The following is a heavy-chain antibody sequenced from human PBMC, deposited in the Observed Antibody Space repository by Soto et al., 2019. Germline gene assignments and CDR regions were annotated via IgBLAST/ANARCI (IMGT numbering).Heavy chain of an antibody. D-gene: IGHD3-22*01. Sequence: PSETLSLTCTVSVGSISSCDYYWSWIRRPPGKGLEWIGYIYYSGSTYYNPSLKSRVTISVDTSKNQFSLKLSSVTAADTAVYYCARANYDSSGYSPGWFDPWGQGTLVTVSS. CDR1: VGSISSCDYY. CDR3: ARANYDSSGYSPGWFDP. CDR2: IYYSGST. V-gene: IGHV4-30-4*01. J-gene: IGHJ5*02.